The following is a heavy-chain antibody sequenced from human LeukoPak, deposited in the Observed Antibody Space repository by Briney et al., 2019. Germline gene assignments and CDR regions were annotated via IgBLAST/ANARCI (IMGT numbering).Heavy chain of an antibody. CDR2: IYYSGST. D-gene: IGHD3-22*01. J-gene: IGHJ6*02. CDR1: GGSISSYY. Sequence: SETLSLTCTVSGGSISSYYWSWIRQPPGKGLEWIGYIYYSGSTNYNPSLKSRVTISVDTSKNQFSLKLSSVTADTAVYYCARGPDYYDSSGYYKRNTYYYYGMDVWGQGTTVTVSS. V-gene: IGHV4-59*01. CDR3: ARGPDYYDSSGYYKRNTYYYYGMDV.